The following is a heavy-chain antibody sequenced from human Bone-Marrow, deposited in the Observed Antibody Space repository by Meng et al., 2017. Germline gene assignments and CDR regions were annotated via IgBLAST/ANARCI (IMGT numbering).Heavy chain of an antibody. D-gene: IGHD3-3*01. CDR2: IWYDGSNK. CDR3: AREGCVTYYDFWSGYSPYYYYGMDV. V-gene: IGHV3-33*01. Sequence: GESLKISCAASGFTFSSYGMHWVRQAPGKGLEWVAVIWYDGSNKYYADCVKGRFTISRDNFKNTLYQQMNSLRVEDTAVYYWAREGCVTYYDFWSGYSPYYYYGMDVWGQGTTVTVSS. CDR1: GFTFSSYG. J-gene: IGHJ6*02.